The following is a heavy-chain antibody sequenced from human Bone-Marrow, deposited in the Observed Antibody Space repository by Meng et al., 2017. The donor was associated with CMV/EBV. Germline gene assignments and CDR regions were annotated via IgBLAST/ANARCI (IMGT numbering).Heavy chain of an antibody. Sequence: YRFTNYWIGWVRQMPGKGLEWMGIIYPDDSDIRYSPSFQGQVTTSADKSISTAYLQWSSLKASDTAMYYCLRQGWDYGSGSHRGFDPWGQGTLVTVSS. V-gene: IGHV5-51*01. D-gene: IGHD3-10*01. CDR3: LRQGWDYGSGSHRGFDP. CDR1: YRFTNYW. J-gene: IGHJ5*02. CDR2: IYPDDSDI.